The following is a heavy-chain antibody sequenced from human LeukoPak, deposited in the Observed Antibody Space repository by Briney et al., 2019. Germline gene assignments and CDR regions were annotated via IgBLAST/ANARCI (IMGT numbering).Heavy chain of an antibody. Sequence: KSGGSLRLSCAASGLTFSSYSMNWVRQAPGKGLEWVSSISSSSSYIYYADSVKGRFTISRDNAKNSLYLQMNSLRAEDTAVYYCARRYCSSTSCYVNDYWGQGTLVTVSS. J-gene: IGHJ4*02. V-gene: IGHV3-21*01. CDR2: ISSSSSYI. CDR1: GLTFSSYS. D-gene: IGHD2-2*01. CDR3: ARRYCSSTSCYVNDY.